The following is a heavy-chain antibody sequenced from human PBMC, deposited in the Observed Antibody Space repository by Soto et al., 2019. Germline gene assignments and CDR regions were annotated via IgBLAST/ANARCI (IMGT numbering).Heavy chain of an antibody. V-gene: IGHV5-51*01. CDR3: ARHSTMIVLRGESNWFDP. Sequence: PGESLKISCKGSGYSFTSCWIGWVRQMPGKGLEWMGIIYPGDSDTRYSPSFQGQVTISADKSISTAYLQWSSLKASDTAMYYCARHSTMIVLRGESNWFDPWGQGTLVTVSS. CDR1: GYSFTSCW. D-gene: IGHD3-22*01. CDR2: IYPGDSDT. J-gene: IGHJ5*02.